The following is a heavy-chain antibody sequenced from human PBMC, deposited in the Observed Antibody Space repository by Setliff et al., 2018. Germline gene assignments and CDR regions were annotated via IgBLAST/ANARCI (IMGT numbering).Heavy chain of an antibody. Sequence: PGESLKISCTGSGYSFTTYWISWVRQMPGKGPEWMGRIDPTDSYTNYNPSFQGRITISADKSVNTVYVQWSSLKASDTAMYYCARSLVGATYSVYFDYWGQGALVTVSS. V-gene: IGHV5-10-1*01. D-gene: IGHD1-26*01. J-gene: IGHJ4*02. CDR3: ARSLVGATYSVYFDY. CDR1: GYSFTTYW. CDR2: IDPTDSYT.